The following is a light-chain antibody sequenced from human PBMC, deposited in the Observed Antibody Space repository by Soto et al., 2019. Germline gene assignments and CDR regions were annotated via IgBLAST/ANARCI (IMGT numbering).Light chain of an antibody. CDR1: SSDVGGSNY. CDR2: DVS. CDR3: SSYTSSSIYV. J-gene: IGLJ1*01. V-gene: IGLV2-14*01. Sequence: QSALTQPASVSGSPGQSITISCTGTSSDVGGSNYVSWYQQHPGKAPKLMIYDVSNRPSGVSNRFSGSKSGNTASLTISGLQAEDEADYYCSSYTSSSIYVFGTGTKLTVL.